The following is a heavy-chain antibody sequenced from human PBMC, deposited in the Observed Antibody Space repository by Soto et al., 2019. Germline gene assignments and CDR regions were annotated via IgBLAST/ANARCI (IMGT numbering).Heavy chain of an antibody. J-gene: IGHJ6*02. V-gene: IGHV1-2*02. D-gene: IGHD3-3*01. CDR2: INPNSGGT. CDR1: GYTFTGYY. CDR3: AREIATIFGVVIIPVWSGMDV. Sequence: ASVKVSCKASGYTFTGYYMHWVRQAPGQGLEWMGWINPNSGGTNYAQKFQGRVTMTRDTSISTAYMELSRLRSDDTAVYYYAREIATIFGVVIIPVWSGMDVWGQGTTVTVSS.